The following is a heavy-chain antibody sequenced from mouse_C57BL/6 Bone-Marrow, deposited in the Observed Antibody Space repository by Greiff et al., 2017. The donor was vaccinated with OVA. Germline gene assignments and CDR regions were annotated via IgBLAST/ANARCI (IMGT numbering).Heavy chain of an antibody. V-gene: IGHV1-53*01. Sequence: QVQLQQPGPELVKPGASVKLSCKASGYTFTSSWMHWVKQRPGQGLEWIGNIKPSNGGTNYNETFKSKATLTVDKSSSTAYMQLSSLTSEDSTVSYCATWIYGFYAMDYWGQGTAVTVSS. D-gene: IGHD2-2*01. CDR3: ATWIYGFYAMDY. J-gene: IGHJ4*01. CDR1: GYTFTSSW. CDR2: IKPSNGGT.